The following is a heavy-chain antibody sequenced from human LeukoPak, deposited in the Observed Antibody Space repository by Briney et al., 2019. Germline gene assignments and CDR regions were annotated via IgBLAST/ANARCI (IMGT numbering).Heavy chain of an antibody. Sequence: SETLSLTCTVSGGSSNSYYWNLLRQPAGKGLEWIGRIYTSGSTNYNPSLKSRLTISGDTSKSQFSLKLSSVTAADTAVYDCATSRAYYGSSGYAFDIWGQGTMVTVSS. CDR3: ATSRAYYGSSGYAFDI. J-gene: IGHJ3*02. CDR1: GGSSNSYY. D-gene: IGHD3-22*01. CDR2: IYTSGST. V-gene: IGHV4-4*07.